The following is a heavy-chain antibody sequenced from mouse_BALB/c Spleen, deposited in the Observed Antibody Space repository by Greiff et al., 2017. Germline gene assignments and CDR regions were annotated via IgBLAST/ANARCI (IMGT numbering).Heavy chain of an antibody. CDR1: GYTFSSYW. D-gene: IGHD1-1*01. Sequence: VQVVESGAELMKPGASVKISCKATGYTFSSYWIEWVKQRPGHGLEWIGEILPGSGSTNYNEKFKGKATFTADTSSNTAYMQLSSLTSEDSAVYYCARGGYYYGSSYPWFAYWGQGTLVTVSA. CDR3: ARGGYYYGSSYPWFAY. CDR2: ILPGSGST. V-gene: IGHV1-9*01. J-gene: IGHJ3*01.